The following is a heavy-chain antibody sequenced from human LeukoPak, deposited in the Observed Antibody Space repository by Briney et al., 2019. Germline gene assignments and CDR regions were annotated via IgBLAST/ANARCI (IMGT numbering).Heavy chain of an antibody. Sequence: GGSLRLSCAASGFTFNNYWMSWVRQAPGKGLEWVANIKQDGSRNYYVDSVKGRFTISRDNAKNSLYLQMNSLTADDPAVYYCARLGLRDYWGEGSLVGVCS. J-gene: IGHJ4*02. D-gene: IGHD2-21*01. CDR3: ARLGLRDY. CDR2: IKQDGSRN. CDR1: GFTFNNYW. V-gene: IGHV3-7*03.